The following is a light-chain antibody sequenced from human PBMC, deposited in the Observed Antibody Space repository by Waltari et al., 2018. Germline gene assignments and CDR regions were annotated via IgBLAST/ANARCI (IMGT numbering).Light chain of an antibody. CDR1: SSRVPRNP. CDR3: AVWEGSLNGPV. V-gene: IGLV1-44*01. Sequence: QSVLTQPPSASGTPGQRVTISCSGLSSRVPRNPVNWYKQVPGMAPKLLIYSEDPRPPGVPDRFAGSRSGTSVALASSGLQSEDEADYYCAVWEGSLNGPVFGGGTKVTVL. J-gene: IGLJ2*01. CDR2: SED.